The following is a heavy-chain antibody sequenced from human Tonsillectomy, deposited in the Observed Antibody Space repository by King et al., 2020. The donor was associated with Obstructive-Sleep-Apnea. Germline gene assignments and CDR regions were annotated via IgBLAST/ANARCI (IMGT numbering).Heavy chain of an antibody. CDR1: GGSISSYY. J-gene: IGHJ4*02. V-gene: IGHV4-59*01. Sequence: QLQESGPGLVKPSETLSLTCTVSGGSISSYYWSWIRQPPGKGLEWIGYIYYSGSTNYNPSLKSRVTISVDTSKNQFSLKLTSVTAADTAVYYCARERVGAATFDIWGQGTLVTVSS. D-gene: IGHD1-26*01. CDR3: ARERVGAATFDI. CDR2: IYYSGST.